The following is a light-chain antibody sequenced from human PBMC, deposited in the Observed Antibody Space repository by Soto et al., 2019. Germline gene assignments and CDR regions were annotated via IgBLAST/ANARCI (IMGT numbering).Light chain of an antibody. V-gene: IGLV2-14*01. CDR2: EVS. CDR3: SSYTSSSSLV. Sequence: QSALTQPASVSGSPGQSITISCTGTSSDVGGYKYVSWYQQHPGKAPKLMIYEVSNRPSGVSNRFSGSKSGNTASLTISGLHVEDEADYYCSSYTSSSSLVFGTGTKVTVL. J-gene: IGLJ1*01. CDR1: SSDVGGYKY.